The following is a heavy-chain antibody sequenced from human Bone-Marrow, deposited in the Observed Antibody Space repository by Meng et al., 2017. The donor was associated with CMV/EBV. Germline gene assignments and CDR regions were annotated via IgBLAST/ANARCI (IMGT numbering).Heavy chain of an antibody. J-gene: IGHJ4*02. Sequence: ASVKVSCKASGYTFTGYYMHWVRQAPGQGLEWMGWINPNSGGTNYAQKFQGRVTMIRDTSISTAYMELSRLRSDDTAVYYCARVGKKPAAVEKGHFDYWGQGTLVTVSS. CDR1: GYTFTGYY. V-gene: IGHV1-2*02. CDR3: ARVGKKPAAVEKGHFDY. D-gene: IGHD2-2*01. CDR2: INPNSGGT.